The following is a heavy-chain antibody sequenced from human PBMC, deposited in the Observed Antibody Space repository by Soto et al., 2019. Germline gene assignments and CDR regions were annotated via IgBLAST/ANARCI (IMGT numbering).Heavy chain of an antibody. CDR3: ARGGKTVMDS. CDR2: IYQSGST. D-gene: IGHD4-17*01. J-gene: IGHJ4*02. Sequence: QLQLQESGSGLVKPSQTLSLTCAVSGDSISSGGYSWNWIRQPPGKGLEWIGYIYQSGSTFYNPSLKSRVTISVDRSNNQFSLRLRSVTAADTAVYYCARGGKTVMDSWGQGALVTVSS. CDR1: GDSISSGGYS. V-gene: IGHV4-30-2*01.